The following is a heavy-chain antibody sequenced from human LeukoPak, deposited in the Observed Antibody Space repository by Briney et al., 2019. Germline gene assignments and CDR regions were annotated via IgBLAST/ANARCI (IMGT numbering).Heavy chain of an antibody. D-gene: IGHD3-16*01. Sequence: SQTLSLTCTVSGGSISSGSYYWSWIRQPPGKGLEWIGYIYYSGSTNYNPSLKSRVTISVDTSKNQFSLKLSSVTAADTAVYYCARTRAKWGVDYWGQGTLVTVSS. J-gene: IGHJ4*02. CDR3: ARTRAKWGVDY. CDR2: IYYSGST. V-gene: IGHV4-61*01. CDR1: GGSISSGSYY.